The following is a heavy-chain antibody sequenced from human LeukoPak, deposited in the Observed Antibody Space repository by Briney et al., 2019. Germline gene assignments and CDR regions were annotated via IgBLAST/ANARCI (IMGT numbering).Heavy chain of an antibody. V-gene: IGHV3-21*01. J-gene: IGHJ6*03. CDR3: ARDPYSGYYGTYYYYYMDV. Sequence: GGSLRLSCAASGFTFSSYSMNWVRQAPGKRLEWISSTTSSSTYVFYADSVRGRFTISRDNAKNSLYLQIDSLRAEDTAVYYCARDPYSGYYGTYYYYYMDVWGKGTTVTISS. CDR1: GFTFSSYS. D-gene: IGHD3-22*01. CDR2: TTSSSTYV.